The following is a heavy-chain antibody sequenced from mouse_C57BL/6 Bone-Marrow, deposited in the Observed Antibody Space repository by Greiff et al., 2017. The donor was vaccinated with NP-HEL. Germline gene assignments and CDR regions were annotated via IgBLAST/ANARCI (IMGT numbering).Heavy chain of an antibody. CDR2: INPNNGGT. J-gene: IGHJ2*01. CDR3: ANYGSFFDY. D-gene: IGHD1-1*01. V-gene: IGHV1-26*01. Sequence: EVQLQQSGPELVKPGASVKISCKASGYTFTDYYMNWVKQSHGKSLEWIGDINPNNGGTSYNQKFKGKATLTVDKSSSTAYMELRSLTSEDSAVYYCANYGSFFDYWGQGTTLTVSS. CDR1: GYTFTDYY.